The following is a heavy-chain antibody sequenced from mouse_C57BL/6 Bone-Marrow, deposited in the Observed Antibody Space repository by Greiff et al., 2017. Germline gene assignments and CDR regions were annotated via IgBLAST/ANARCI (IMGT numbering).Heavy chain of an antibody. CDR1: GFTFSDYY. D-gene: IGHD2-1*01. J-gene: IGHJ1*03. Sequence: EVQVVESEGGLVQPGSSMKLSCTASGFTFSDYYMAWVRQVPEKGLEWVANINYDGSSTYYLDSLKSRFIISRDTAKNILYLQMSSLKSEDTATXYCARDSYGNFYYWYFDVWGTGTTVTVSS. CDR2: INYDGSST. CDR3: ARDSYGNFYYWYFDV. V-gene: IGHV5-16*01.